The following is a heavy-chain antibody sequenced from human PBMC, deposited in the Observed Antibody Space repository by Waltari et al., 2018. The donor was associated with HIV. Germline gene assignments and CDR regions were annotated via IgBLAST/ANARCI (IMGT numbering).Heavy chain of an antibody. CDR1: GGSISNYW. V-gene: IGHV4-59*01. D-gene: IGHD2-8*01. CDR2: VAYSGGT. Sequence: QVQLQESGPGLVKPSGTLSLTCTVSGGSISNYWWSLIRQPPGEGLEWVGCVAYSGGTDYNPSRKGRVTISVDTSKNQFSLKLSSVTAADTAVYYCARGGCVNGVCYRGLLDSWGQGTLVTVSS. J-gene: IGHJ4*02. CDR3: ARGGCVNGVCYRGLLDS.